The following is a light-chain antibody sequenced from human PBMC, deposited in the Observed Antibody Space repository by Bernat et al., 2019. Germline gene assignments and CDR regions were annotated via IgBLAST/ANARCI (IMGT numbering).Light chain of an antibody. J-gene: IGLJ2*01. CDR1: SGSVALKY. CDR2: EDK. Sequence: NFMLTQPHSVSESPGKTVTISCTRSSGSVALKYEHWYQKRPGSSPTMVMYEDKQRPSGVPDRFTGSIDKSSNSATLTISVLKTDDEADYYCQSYDDSQQWRFGGGTKLTAL. V-gene: IGLV6-57*01. CDR3: QSYDDSQQWR.